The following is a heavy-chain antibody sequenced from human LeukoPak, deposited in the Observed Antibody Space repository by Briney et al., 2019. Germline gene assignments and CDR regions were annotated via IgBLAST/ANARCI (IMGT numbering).Heavy chain of an antibody. Sequence: KPSETLSLTSALYGGSFCGYYWRWIPHPPRKGLGWSGEINHSGRTNYNTSPKSRVTISVDTSKNQFALKLSSVTDADTAVYYCARVELLWFGEPGPTFDYWGQGTLVTVSS. J-gene: IGHJ4*02. D-gene: IGHD3-10*01. CDR1: GGSFCGYY. V-gene: IGHV4-34*01. CDR3: ARVELLWFGEPGPTFDY. CDR2: INHSGRT.